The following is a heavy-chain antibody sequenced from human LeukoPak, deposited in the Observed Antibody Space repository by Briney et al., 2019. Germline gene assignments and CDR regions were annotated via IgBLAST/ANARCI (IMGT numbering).Heavy chain of an antibody. CDR2: INPNSGGT. D-gene: IGHD5-12*01. V-gene: IGHV1-2*02. CDR3: VISFPGYTSSPNWFDP. Sequence: ASVKVSCKASGYTFTGYYMHWVRQAPGQGLEWMGWINPNSGGTNYAQKFQGRVTMTRDTSISTAYMELSRLRSDDTALYYCVISFPGYTSSPNWFDPWGQGTLVTVSS. J-gene: IGHJ5*02. CDR1: GYTFTGYY.